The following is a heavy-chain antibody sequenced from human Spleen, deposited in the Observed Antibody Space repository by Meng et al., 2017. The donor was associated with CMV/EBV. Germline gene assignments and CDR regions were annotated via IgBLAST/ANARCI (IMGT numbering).Heavy chain of an antibody. CDR3: ARAPSGVNYYYYYGMDV. CDR2: ISGSGGSA. D-gene: IGHD3-10*01. V-gene: IGHV3-23*01. CDR1: GFTFSNYD. J-gene: IGHJ6*02. Sequence: GESLKISCAASGFTFSNYDMNWVRQAPGKGLEWVSAISGSGGSAYFADSVKGRFTISRDNAKNSLYLQMNSLRAEDTAVYYCARAPSGVNYYYYYGMDVWGQGTTVTVSS.